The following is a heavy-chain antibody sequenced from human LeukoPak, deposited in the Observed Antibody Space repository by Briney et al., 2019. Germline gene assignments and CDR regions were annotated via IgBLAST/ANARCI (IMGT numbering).Heavy chain of an antibody. D-gene: IGHD3-10*01. CDR3: AKGPSVREIPGGEY. V-gene: IGHV3-23*01. Sequence: PGGSLRLSCAASGFTFSSYAMSWVRQAPGKGLEWVSAISGSGGSTYYADSVKGRFTISRDNSKNTLYLQMNSLRVEDTAVYYCAKGPSVREIPGGEYWGQGTLVTVSS. J-gene: IGHJ4*02. CDR2: ISGSGGST. CDR1: GFTFSSYA.